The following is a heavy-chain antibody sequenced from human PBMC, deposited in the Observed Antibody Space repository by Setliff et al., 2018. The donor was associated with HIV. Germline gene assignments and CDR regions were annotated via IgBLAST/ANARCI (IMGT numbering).Heavy chain of an antibody. V-gene: IGHV4-38-2*01. J-gene: IGHJ6*02. D-gene: IGHD5-12*01. Sequence: SETLSLTCALSGYSISSGYYWGWIRQPPGRGLEWIGAIHHSGNTYYNPSLKSRVTISLDTSKNQFSLNLRSVTAADTAVYYCARGDGYRGNDAYYDSGMDVWGQGITVTVSS. CDR2: IHHSGNT. CDR1: GYSISSGYY. CDR3: ARGDGYRGNDAYYDSGMDV.